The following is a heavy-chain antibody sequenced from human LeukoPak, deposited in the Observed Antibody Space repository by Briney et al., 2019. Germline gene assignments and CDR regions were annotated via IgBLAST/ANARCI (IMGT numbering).Heavy chain of an antibody. CDR2: MNPNSGNT. J-gene: IGHJ1*01. CDR1: GYTLTSYD. Sequence: ASVKVSRKASGYTLTSYDINWVRQDTGQGLEWMGWMNPNSGNTGYAQKFQGRVTMTRNTSISTAYMELSSLRSEDTAVYYCAIEGEYFQHWGQGTLVTVSS. V-gene: IGHV1-8*01. CDR3: AIEGEYFQH.